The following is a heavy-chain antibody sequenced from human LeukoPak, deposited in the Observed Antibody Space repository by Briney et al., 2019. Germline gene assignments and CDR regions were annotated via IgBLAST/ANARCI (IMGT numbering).Heavy chain of an antibody. CDR2: ISSSSSYI. J-gene: IGHJ6*04. V-gene: IGHV3-21*01. CDR1: GFTFSKYS. D-gene: IGHD3-10*02. Sequence: KFGGSLRLSCAASGFTFSKYSMNWVRQAPGKGLEWVSSISSSSSYIYYADSVKGRFTISRDNAKNSLYLQMNSLRAEDTAVYYCAELGITMIGGVWGKGTTVTISS. CDR3: AELGITMIGGV.